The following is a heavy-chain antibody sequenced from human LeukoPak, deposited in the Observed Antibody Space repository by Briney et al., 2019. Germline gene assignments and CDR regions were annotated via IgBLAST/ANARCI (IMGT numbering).Heavy chain of an antibody. CDR3: ARSFGRGEYSNSGGAAAGY. Sequence: GRSLRLSCAASGFIFSSYAMDWVRQAPGKGLEWVAVISYDGSSKYYADSVKDRFTISRDNSNNMLYLQMNSLRAEDTAVYYCARSFGRGEYSNSGGAAAGYWGQGTLVTVST. CDR2: ISYDGSSK. D-gene: IGHD6-13*01. CDR1: GFIFSSYA. V-gene: IGHV3-30-3*01. J-gene: IGHJ4*02.